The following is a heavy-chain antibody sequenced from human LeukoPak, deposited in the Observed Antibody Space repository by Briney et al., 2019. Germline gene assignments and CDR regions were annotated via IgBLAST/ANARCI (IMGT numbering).Heavy chain of an antibody. J-gene: IGHJ4*02. CDR1: GGSISNGDYY. D-gene: IGHD3-10*01. V-gene: IGHV4-30-4*01. CDR3: ARGPSYGSGSSFDY. Sequence: SETLSLTCTVSGGSISNGDYYWSWIRQPPGKGLEWIAYIYYSGSTYYNPSLKSRVTISVDTPKNQFSLKLSSVTAADTALYYCARGPSYGSGSSFDYWGQGALVTVSS. CDR2: IYYSGST.